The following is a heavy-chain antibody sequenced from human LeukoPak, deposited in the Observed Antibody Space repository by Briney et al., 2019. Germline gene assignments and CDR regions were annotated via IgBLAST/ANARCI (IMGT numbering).Heavy chain of an antibody. D-gene: IGHD2-15*01. J-gene: IGHJ4*02. Sequence: SETLSLTCTVSGGSISSSSYYWGWIRQPPGKGLEWIGSIYHSGSTYYNPSLKSRVTISVDTSKNQFSLKLSSVTAADTAVYYCAYLGRAAYFDYWGQGTLVTVSS. CDR1: GGSISSSSYY. V-gene: IGHV4-39*07. CDR2: IYHSGST. CDR3: AYLGRAAYFDY.